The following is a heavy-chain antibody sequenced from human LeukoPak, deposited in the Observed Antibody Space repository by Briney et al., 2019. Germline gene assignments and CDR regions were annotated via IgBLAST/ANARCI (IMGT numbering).Heavy chain of an antibody. CDR1: GYTFTGYY. Sequence: GASVEVSCKASGYTFTGYYMHWVRQAPGQGLEWMGWINPNSGGTNYAQKFQGRVTMTRDTSISTAYMELSRLRPDDTAVYYCAREGLPAARGASDAFDIWGQGTMVTVSS. D-gene: IGHD2-2*01. CDR2: INPNSGGT. V-gene: IGHV1-2*02. J-gene: IGHJ3*02. CDR3: AREGLPAARGASDAFDI.